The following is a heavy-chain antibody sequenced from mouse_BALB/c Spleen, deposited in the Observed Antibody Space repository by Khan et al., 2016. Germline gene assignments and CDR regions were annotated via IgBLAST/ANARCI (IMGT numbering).Heavy chain of an antibody. V-gene: IGHV1-80*01. CDR3: ARSRDYYGRDY. J-gene: IGHJ2*01. D-gene: IGHD1-1*01. CDR1: GYAFSSYW. Sequence: QVQLKESGAELVRPGSSVKISCKASGYAFSSYWMNWVKQRPGQGLEWIGQIYPGDGDTNYNGKFKGKATLTADKSSSTAYMQLSSLTSEDSAVYFCARSRDYYGRDYWGQGTTLTVSS. CDR2: IYPGDGDT.